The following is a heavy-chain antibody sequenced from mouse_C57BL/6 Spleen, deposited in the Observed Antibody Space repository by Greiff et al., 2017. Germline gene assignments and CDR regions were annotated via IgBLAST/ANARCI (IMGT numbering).Heavy chain of an antibody. CDR3: ARIDYDYEEWFAY. CDR2: IYPRDGSN. V-gene: IGHV1-78*01. Sequence: QVQLQQSDAELVKPGASVKISCKVSGYTFTDHTIHWMKQRPEQGLEWIGYIYPRDGSNKYNERFKGKATLTADKSSSTAYMQLNSLTSEDSAVFFCARIDYDYEEWFAYWGQGTLVTVSA. J-gene: IGHJ3*01. CDR1: GYTFTDHT. D-gene: IGHD2-4*01.